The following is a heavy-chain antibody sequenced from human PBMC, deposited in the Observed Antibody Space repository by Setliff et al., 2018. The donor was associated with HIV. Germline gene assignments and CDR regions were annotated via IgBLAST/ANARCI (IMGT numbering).Heavy chain of an antibody. D-gene: IGHD3-16*01. V-gene: IGHV3-30*02. J-gene: IGHJ3*02. CDR3: VKGGMTNAAFNI. CDR1: GFTFSYYS. CDR2: IEYDESNK. Sequence: GGSLRLSCAASGFTFSYYSMNWVRQAPGKGLEWVTYIEYDESNKRYADNVKGRFTISRDNSKNTLYLQMNSLRLEDTALYYCVKGGMTNAAFNIWGPGTMVTVSS.